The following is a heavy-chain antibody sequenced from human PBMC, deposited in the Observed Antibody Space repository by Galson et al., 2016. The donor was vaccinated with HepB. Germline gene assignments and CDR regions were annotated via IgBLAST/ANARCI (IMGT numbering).Heavy chain of an antibody. CDR1: GFTFSSFG. Sequence: SLRLSCAASGFTFSSFGMHWVRQAPGKGLEWVALILYDGSNKFYGDSVKGRLTISRDNSKNTVFLQMSSLRDDDTAVYYCARGPGFNSWRIDYWGQGALVTVSS. CDR2: ILYDGSNK. J-gene: IGHJ4*02. D-gene: IGHD6-13*01. CDR3: ARGPGFNSWRIDY. V-gene: IGHV3-30*03.